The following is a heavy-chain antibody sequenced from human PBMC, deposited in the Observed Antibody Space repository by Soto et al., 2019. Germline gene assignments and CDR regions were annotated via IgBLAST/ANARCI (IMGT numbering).Heavy chain of an antibody. CDR2: IYYSGST. V-gene: IGHV4-31*11. Sequence: PLETLSLTCAVCGDCVRSCVDYWSWIRQHPGKGLEWIGYIYYSGSTYYNPSLKSRVTISVDTSKNQFSLKLSSVTAADTAVYYCARVSHSSSLHFAYWGQGTLVTSPQ. CDR1: GDCVRSCVDY. D-gene: IGHD6-6*01. J-gene: IGHJ4*02. CDR3: ARVSHSSSLHFAY.